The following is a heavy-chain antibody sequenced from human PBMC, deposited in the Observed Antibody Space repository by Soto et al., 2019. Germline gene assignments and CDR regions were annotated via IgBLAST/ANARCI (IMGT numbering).Heavy chain of an antibody. CDR1: GFAFSTYG. D-gene: IGHD6-19*01. CDR2: ISYDGTEK. J-gene: IGHJ5*02. Sequence: QVHLVESGGGVVQPGRSLTISCVGSGFAFSTYGMHWVRQAPAKGLEWVALISYDGTEKYYADSVKGRFSISRDNSKQTLSLQMDSLRPEDTAVYYCAKDFGAWSDSWGQGTLVNVSS. V-gene: IGHV3-30*18. CDR3: AKDFGAWSDS.